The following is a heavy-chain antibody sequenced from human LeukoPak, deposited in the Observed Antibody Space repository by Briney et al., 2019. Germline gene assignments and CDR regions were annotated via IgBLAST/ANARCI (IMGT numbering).Heavy chain of an antibody. CDR2: MNPNSGNT. CDR3: ARSYIVLMVYAPQFDY. D-gene: IGHD2-8*01. V-gene: IGHV1-8*01. J-gene: IGHJ4*02. CDR1: GYTFTSYD. Sequence: ASVKVSCKASGYTFTSYDINWVRQATGQGLEWMGWMNPNSGNTGYAQKFQGRVTMTRNTSISTAYMELSSLRSEDTAVYYCARSYIVLMVYAPQFDYWGQGTLVTVSS.